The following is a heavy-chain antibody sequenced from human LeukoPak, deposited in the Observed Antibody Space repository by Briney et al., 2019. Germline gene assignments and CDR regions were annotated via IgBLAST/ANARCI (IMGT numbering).Heavy chain of an antibody. J-gene: IGHJ5*02. V-gene: IGHV3-74*01. CDR1: GFTFSSYW. Sequence: GGSLRLSCAASGFTFSSYWMHWVRQAPGKGLVWVSRINVDGSITDYADSVRGRFTISRDSAKNTLYLQMDSLRVDDTAVYYCAKDPGPHTAFNWFDTWGQGTLVTVSS. CDR3: AKDPGPHTAFNWFDT. CDR2: INVDGSIT.